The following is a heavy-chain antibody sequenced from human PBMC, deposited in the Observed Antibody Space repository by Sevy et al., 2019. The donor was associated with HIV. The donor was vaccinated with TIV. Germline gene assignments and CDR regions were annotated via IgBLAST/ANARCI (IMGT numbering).Heavy chain of an antibody. D-gene: IGHD3-10*01. CDR2: ISCDGNNK. V-gene: IGHV3-30*18. Sequence: GGSLRLSCAASGFTFSSYGMHWVRQAPGKGLEWVAFISCDGNNKYYADSVKGRFTISRDNSKNTLYVQMNSLRVEDTAVYYCAKEAIGGTHYNAHGMDVWGQGTTVTVSS. CDR3: AKEAIGGTHYNAHGMDV. J-gene: IGHJ6*02. CDR1: GFTFSSYG.